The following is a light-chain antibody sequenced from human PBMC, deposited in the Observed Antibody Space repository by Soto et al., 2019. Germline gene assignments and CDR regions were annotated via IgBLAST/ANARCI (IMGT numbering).Light chain of an antibody. Sequence: SYELTQPPSVSVSPGATASITCSGDKLGEKYVCWYQQKPGQPPMMVIYQDTKRPSGIPERFSGSNSGNTAALTISETQAIDEADFYCQAWDSSTVVFGGGTKLTVL. CDR1: KLGEKY. J-gene: IGLJ3*02. V-gene: IGLV3-1*01. CDR3: QAWDSSTVV. CDR2: QDT.